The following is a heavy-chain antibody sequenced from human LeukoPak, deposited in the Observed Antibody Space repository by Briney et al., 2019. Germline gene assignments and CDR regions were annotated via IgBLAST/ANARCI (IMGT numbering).Heavy chain of an antibody. CDR1: GFTFSSYA. CDR2: ISGSGGST. D-gene: IGHD3-3*01. V-gene: IGHV3-23*01. CDR3: AKIPLFGMVIPYYFDY. Sequence: GGSLRLSCAASGFTFSSYAMSWVRQAPGKGLEWVSAISGSGGSTYYADSVKGRFTISRDNSKNTLYLQMNSLRAEDTAVYYCAKIPLFGMVIPYYFDYWGQGTLVTVSS. J-gene: IGHJ4*02.